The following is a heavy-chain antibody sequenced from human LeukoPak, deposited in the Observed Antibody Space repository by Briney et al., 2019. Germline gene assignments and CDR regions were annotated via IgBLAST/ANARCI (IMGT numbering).Heavy chain of an antibody. J-gene: IGHJ4*02. D-gene: IGHD2-2*01. V-gene: IGHV3-23*01. CDR3: AKVSYQLLQDY. CDR2: ISGSGGNT. CDR1: GFTFSSYA. Sequence: GGSLRLSCAASGFTFSSYAMSWVRQAPGKGLEWVSVISGSGGNTYYADSVKGRFTISRDNSKNTLYLQMNSLRAEDTAVYYCAKVSYQLLQDYWGQGTLVTVSS.